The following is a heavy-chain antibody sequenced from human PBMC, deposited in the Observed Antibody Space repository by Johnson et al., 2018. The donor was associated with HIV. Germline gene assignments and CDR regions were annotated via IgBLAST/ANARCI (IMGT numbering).Heavy chain of an antibody. D-gene: IGHD1-7*01. CDR3: AKVRESLELSHAFDI. CDR2: LSWNSISI. CDR1: GFTFDDYA. Sequence: VQLVESGGGLVQPGRSLRLSCAASGFTFDDYAMHWVRQAPGKGLEWVSGLSWNSISIRYADSVKGRFTISRDNAKNSLYLQMNSLRVEDTALYYCAKVRESLELSHAFDIWGQGTMVTVSS. V-gene: IGHV3-9*01. J-gene: IGHJ3*02.